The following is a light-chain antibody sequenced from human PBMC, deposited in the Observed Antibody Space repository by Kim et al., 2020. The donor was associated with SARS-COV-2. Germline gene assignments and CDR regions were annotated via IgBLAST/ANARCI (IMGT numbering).Light chain of an antibody. V-gene: IGKV3-20*01. Sequence: EIVLTQSPGTLSLSPGERATLSCRASQSVYSKYVAWYLQKPGQAPRLLIYVASSRATGTPDRFSGSGAETDFTLTISRLEPEDFGVYYCQKYGSSPYTFGQGPKLE. CDR1: QSVYSKY. CDR2: VAS. CDR3: QKYGSSPYT. J-gene: IGKJ2*01.